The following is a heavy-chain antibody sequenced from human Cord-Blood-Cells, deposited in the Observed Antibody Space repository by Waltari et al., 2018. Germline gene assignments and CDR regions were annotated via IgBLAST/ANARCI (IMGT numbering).Heavy chain of an antibody. Sequence: QVQLVQSGAEVKKPGSSVKVSCKASGGTFSSYAIIWVRQAPGQGLELMGGIIPIFGTANYAQKFQVRVTIAADESTSTAYMELSSLRSEDTAVYYCARGDIAAAGTFDYWGQGTLVTVSS. CDR2: IIPIFGTA. CDR3: ARGDIAAAGTFDY. J-gene: IGHJ4*02. CDR1: GGTFSSYA. V-gene: IGHV1-69*01. D-gene: IGHD6-13*01.